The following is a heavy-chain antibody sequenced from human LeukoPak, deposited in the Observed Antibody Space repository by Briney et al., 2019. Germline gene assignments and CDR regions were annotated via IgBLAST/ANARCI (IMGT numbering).Heavy chain of an antibody. CDR3: AKDRSSTWSFDY. J-gene: IGHJ4*02. D-gene: IGHD6-13*01. CDR1: GFTFSSYG. V-gene: IGHV3-30*18. Sequence: PGGSLRLSCAASGFTFSSYGIHWVRPAPGKGLEWVVVISYDGSNKYYADSVKGRFTISRDNSKNTLYLQMNSLRAEDTAVYYCAKDRSSTWSFDYWGQGTLVTVSS. CDR2: ISYDGSNK.